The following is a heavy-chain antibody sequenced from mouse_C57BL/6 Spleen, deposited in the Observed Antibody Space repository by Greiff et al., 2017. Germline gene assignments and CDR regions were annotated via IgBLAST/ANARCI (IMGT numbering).Heavy chain of an antibody. J-gene: IGHJ2*01. CDR1: GFNIKDYY. Sequence: VQLKQSGAELVKPGASVKLSCTASGFNIKDYYMHWVKQRTEQGLEWIGRIDPEDGETKYAPKFQGKATITADTSSNTAYLQLSSLTSEDTAVYYCARGVITTVVATDYFDYWGQGTTLTVSS. CDR2: IDPEDGET. V-gene: IGHV14-2*01. D-gene: IGHD1-1*01. CDR3: ARGVITTVVATDYFDY.